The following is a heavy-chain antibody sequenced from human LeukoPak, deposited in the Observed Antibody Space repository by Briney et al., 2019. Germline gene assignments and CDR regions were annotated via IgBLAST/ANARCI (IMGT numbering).Heavy chain of an antibody. V-gene: IGHV3-23*01. Sequence: GGSLRLSCAASGFTFSNYAMAWVRQAPGKGLKWVSSISGSGGSTYYADSVKGRFTISRDNSKNTLFLQMNNLRADDTAVYYCVKEGATSSFGGFHYWGQGALVTVSS. CDR2: ISGSGGST. J-gene: IGHJ4*02. D-gene: IGHD3-10*01. CDR3: VKEGATSSFGGFHY. CDR1: GFTFSNYA.